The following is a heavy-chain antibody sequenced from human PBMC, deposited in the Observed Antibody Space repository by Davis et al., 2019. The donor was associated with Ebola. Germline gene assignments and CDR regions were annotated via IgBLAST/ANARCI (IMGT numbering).Heavy chain of an antibody. D-gene: IGHD3/OR15-3a*01. V-gene: IGHV3-7*01. CDR3: MDPDSY. CDR2: INADGSDK. CDR1: GFSFSSYW. Sequence: PGGSLRLSCAASGFSFSSYWMGWVRQAPGKGLEWVANINADGSDKYYVDSVKGRFTISRDNAKNSLFLQMNSLRAEDTAVYYCMDPDSYWGQGTLVTVSS. J-gene: IGHJ4*02.